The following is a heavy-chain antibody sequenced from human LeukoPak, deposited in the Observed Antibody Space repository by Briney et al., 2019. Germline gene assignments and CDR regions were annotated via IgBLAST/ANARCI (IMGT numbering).Heavy chain of an antibody. D-gene: IGHD4-23*01. V-gene: IGHV3-33*01. CDR1: KFTFKSYG. CDR3: ARDRGNRYFDL. J-gene: IGHJ2*01. Sequence: GGSLRPSCAASKFTFKSYGMHWVRQAPGKGLEWVTVIWYDGSNKYYADSVKGRFTISRDNSKNMLYLQMNSLRAEDTAVYYCARDRGNRYFDLWGRGTLVTVSS. CDR2: IWYDGSNK.